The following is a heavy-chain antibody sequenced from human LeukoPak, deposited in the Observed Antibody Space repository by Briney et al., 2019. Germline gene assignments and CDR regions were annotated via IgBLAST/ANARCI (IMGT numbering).Heavy chain of an antibody. V-gene: IGHV4-59*01. Sequence: SATLSLTCTVSGGSISNYYWNWIRQPPGKGLEWIGYIYYTGNTNYNPSLKSRVTISVDTSKNQFSLKLSSVTAADTAVYYCARGRYCSSTSCQNYYYYYMDVWGKGTTVTISS. CDR1: GGSISNYY. J-gene: IGHJ6*03. CDR3: ARGRYCSSTSCQNYYYYYMDV. CDR2: IYYTGNT. D-gene: IGHD2-2*01.